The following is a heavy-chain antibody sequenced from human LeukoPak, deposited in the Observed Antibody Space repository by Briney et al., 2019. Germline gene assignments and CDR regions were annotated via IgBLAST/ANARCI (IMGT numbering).Heavy chain of an antibody. Sequence: GGSLRLSCAASGFTFSSYGMSWVRQAPGKGLEWVSAISGSGGSTYYADSVKGRFTISRDNSKNTLYLQMNSLRAEDTAVYYCAKDSGWYVDYFDYWGQGTLVTVSS. CDR3: AKDSGWYVDYFDY. V-gene: IGHV3-23*01. CDR2: ISGSGGST. CDR1: GFTFSSYG. D-gene: IGHD6-19*01. J-gene: IGHJ4*02.